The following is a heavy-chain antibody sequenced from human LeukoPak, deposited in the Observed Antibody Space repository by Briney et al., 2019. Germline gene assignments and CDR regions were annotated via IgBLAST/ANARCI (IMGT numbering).Heavy chain of an antibody. Sequence: PGGSLRLSCAASGFTFSSYGMHWVRQAPGKGLEWVAVISYDGSNKYYADSVKGRFTISRDNSKNTLYLQMNSLRAEDTAVYYCAKDRMGSYWGQGTLVTVSS. CDR2: ISYDGSNK. CDR1: GFTFSSYG. CDR3: AKDRMGSY. V-gene: IGHV3-30*18. D-gene: IGHD2-8*01. J-gene: IGHJ4*02.